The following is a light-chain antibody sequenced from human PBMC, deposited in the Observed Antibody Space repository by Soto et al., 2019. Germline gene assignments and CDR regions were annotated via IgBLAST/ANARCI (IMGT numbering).Light chain of an antibody. CDR3: CSYADTYVE. J-gene: IGLJ2*01. V-gene: IGLV2-11*01. Sequence: QSALTQPRSVSGSPGQSVAISCTGISNYIGPYNYVSWYQQHPGKAPKLIIYDVDKRPSGVPYRFSGSKSGDTASLTISGLQPDDEADYYCCSYADTYVELGGGTKLTV. CDR1: SNYIGPYNY. CDR2: DVD.